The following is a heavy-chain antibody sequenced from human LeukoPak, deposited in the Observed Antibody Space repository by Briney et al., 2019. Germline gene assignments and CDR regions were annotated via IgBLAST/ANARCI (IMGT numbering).Heavy chain of an antibody. CDR1: GFTFSDYY. Sequence: GGSLRLSCAASGFTFSDYYMSWIRQAPGKGLEWVSYISSSGSTIYYADSVKGRFTISRDNAKNSLYLQMNSLRAEDTAVYYCARGVNIVVVTAIPPGGPFDYWGQGTLVTASS. V-gene: IGHV3-11*01. CDR2: ISSSGSTI. CDR3: ARGVNIVVVTAIPPGGPFDY. J-gene: IGHJ4*02. D-gene: IGHD2-21*02.